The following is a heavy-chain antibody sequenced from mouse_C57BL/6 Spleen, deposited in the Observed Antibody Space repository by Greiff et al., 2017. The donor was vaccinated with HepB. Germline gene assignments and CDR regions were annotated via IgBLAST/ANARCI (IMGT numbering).Heavy chain of an antibody. J-gene: IGHJ4*01. CDR3: ARRPYSNYDAMDY. Sequence: EVQRVESGGGLVKPGGSLKLSCAASGFTFSDYGMHWVRQAPEKGLEWVAYISSGSSTIYYADTVKGRFTISRDNAKNTLFLQMTSLRSEDTAMYYCARRPYSNYDAMDYWGQGTSVTVSS. V-gene: IGHV5-17*01. D-gene: IGHD2-5*01. CDR2: ISSGSSTI. CDR1: GFTFSDYG.